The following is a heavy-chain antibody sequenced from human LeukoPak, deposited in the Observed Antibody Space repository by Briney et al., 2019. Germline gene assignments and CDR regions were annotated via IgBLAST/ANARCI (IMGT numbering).Heavy chain of an antibody. CDR2: INPKHGGT. D-gene: IGHD3-3*01. Sequence: GASVKVSCKASGYTFTGYYMHWVRQAPGQGLEWMGLINPKHGGTPYAQKFQDRVSMTRDTSISTAYMELSRLRSDDTAVYYCARPEGGYYTDFHSWGQGTLVTVSS. V-gene: IGHV1-2*02. CDR1: GYTFTGYY. J-gene: IGHJ4*02. CDR3: ARPEGGYYTDFHS.